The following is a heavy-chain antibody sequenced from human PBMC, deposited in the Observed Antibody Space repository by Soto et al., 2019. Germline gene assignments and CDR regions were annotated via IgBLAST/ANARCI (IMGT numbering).Heavy chain of an antibody. CDR1: GDTISTGGYT. J-gene: IGHJ4*02. CDR2: IYFSGSP. V-gene: IGHV4-30-2*03. CDR3: ARLTVGELGFDY. D-gene: IGHD1-26*01. Sequence: PSETLSLTCDVSGDTISTGGYTWAWIRQPPGKALEWIGHIYFSGSPYYNPSLKSRFIISVYRSKNQFSLKLSSVTAADTAVYYCARLTVGELGFDYWGQGTLVTVSS.